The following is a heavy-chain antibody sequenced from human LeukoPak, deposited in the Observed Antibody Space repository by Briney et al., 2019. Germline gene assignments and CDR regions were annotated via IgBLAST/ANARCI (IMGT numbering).Heavy chain of an antibody. D-gene: IGHD6-13*01. CDR3: ARFPYSSSWGNDY. V-gene: IGHV4-39*07. Sequence: SETLSLTCTVSGGSISSSSYYWGWIRQPPGKGLEWIGSIYYSGSTYYNPSLKSRVTISVDTSKNQFSLKLSSVTAADTAVYYCARFPYSSSWGNDYWGQGTLVTVSS. CDR2: IYYSGST. J-gene: IGHJ4*02. CDR1: GGSISSSSYY.